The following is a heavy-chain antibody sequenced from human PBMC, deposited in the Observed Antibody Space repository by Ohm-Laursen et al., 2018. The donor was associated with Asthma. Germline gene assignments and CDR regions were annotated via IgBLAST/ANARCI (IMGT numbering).Heavy chain of an antibody. CDR1: GYTFTSYY. CDR3: ARDGYYDSSGDYYGMDV. CDR2: INPSGGST. V-gene: IGHV1-46*01. Sequence: SSVKVSCKASGYTFTSYYMHWVRQAPGQGLEWMGIINPSGGSTSYAQKFQGRVTMTRDTSTSTVYMELSSLRSEDTAVYYCARDGYYDSSGDYYGMDVWGQGTTVTVSS. J-gene: IGHJ6*02. D-gene: IGHD3-22*01.